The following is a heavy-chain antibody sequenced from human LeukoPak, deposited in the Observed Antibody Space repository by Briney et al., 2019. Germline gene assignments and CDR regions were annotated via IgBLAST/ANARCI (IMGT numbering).Heavy chain of an antibody. D-gene: IGHD3/OR15-3a*01. Sequence: PGGSLRLSCAVSGFRDSDYYMSWVRQAPGKGLEWVRLIRDSGEAFYADFARGRFAISRDESENTLYLQMNSLRVEDTAVYFCARDRAANQDWVEFDPWGQGTPVIVSS. CDR3: ARDRAANQDWVEFDP. CDR1: GFRDSDYY. CDR2: IRDSGEA. V-gene: IGHV3-66*03. J-gene: IGHJ5*02.